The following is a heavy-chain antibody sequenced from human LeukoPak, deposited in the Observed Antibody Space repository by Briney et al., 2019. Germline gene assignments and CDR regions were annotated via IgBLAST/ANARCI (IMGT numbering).Heavy chain of an antibody. V-gene: IGHV3-9*01. CDR3: AKDSGLAARYDFWSGYSN. J-gene: IGHJ4*02. CDR1: GFTFDDYA. CDR2: ISWNSGSI. Sequence: GGSLRLSCAASGFTFDDYAMHWVRQAPGKGLEWVSGISWNSGSIGYADSVKGRFTISRDNSKNSLYLQMNSLRAEDTALYYCAKDSGLAARYDFWSGYSNWGQGTLVTVSS. D-gene: IGHD3-3*01.